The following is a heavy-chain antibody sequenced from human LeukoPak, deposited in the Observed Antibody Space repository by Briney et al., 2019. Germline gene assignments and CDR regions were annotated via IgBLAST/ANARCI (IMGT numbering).Heavy chain of an antibody. J-gene: IGHJ4*02. V-gene: IGHV7-4-1*02. Sequence: ASVKVSCKASGYTFTSYAMNWVRQAPGQRLEWMGWINTNTGNPTYAQGFPGRFVLSLDTSVSTAYLQISSLKAEDTAVYYWARGPLNDYFDYWGQGTLVTVSS. CDR3: ARGPLNDYFDY. CDR1: GYTFTSYA. CDR2: INTNTGNP. D-gene: IGHD3-16*02.